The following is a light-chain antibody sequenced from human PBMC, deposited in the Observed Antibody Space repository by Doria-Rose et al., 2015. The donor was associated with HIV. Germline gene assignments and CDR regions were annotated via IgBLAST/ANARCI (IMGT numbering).Light chain of an antibody. CDR2: WAS. CDR3: QQYYDTPS. V-gene: IGKV4-1*01. CDR1: QSLLYTSKNY. J-gene: IGKJ3*01. Sequence: DIQMTQSPESLGMSLGERATLNCKSNQSLLYTSKNYLAWYQQKPGQPHTLLICWASTRQSGVPARFSGSGSGTDFTLTISSLEAEYVAVYYGQQYYDTPSSGPGTTVDIK.